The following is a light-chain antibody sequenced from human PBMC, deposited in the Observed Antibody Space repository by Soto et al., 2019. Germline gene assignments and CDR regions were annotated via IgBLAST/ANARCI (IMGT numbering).Light chain of an antibody. CDR3: QQRSNWPPT. CDR1: QSVSSY. Sequence: EIVLTQSPATLSLSPGERATLSCRASQSVSSYLAWYQQKPGQAPRLIISDTSNRATGIPARFSGSGSGTDFALTISSLQPEDFAVYYCQQRSNWPPTFGQGTKVEI. J-gene: IGKJ1*01. V-gene: IGKV3-11*01. CDR2: DTS.